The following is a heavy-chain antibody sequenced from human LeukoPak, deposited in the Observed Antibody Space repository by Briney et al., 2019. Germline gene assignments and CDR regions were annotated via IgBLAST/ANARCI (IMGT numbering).Heavy chain of an antibody. V-gene: IGHV4-38-2*02. D-gene: IGHD2-2*03. CDR3: ARLDGYCTSISCLNWIDP. CDR1: GYSINSGYY. J-gene: IGHJ5*02. Sequence: PSETLSLTCTVSGYSINSGYYWGWIRQSPGKGLEWIGNFYRSGNTYYNPSLKSRVTISVDTSKNQFPLKLSSVTAADTAVYYCARLDGYCTSISCLNWIDPWGQGTLVTVSS. CDR2: FYRSGNT.